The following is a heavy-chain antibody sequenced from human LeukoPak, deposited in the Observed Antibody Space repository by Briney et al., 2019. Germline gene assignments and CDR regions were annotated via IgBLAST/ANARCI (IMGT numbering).Heavy chain of an antibody. J-gene: IGHJ4*02. CDR1: GYTFTGYY. Sequence: GAAVKVSCEDSGYTFTGYYMHWGREAPRQRGERMGWINPKRVGTSYAQKFQGRVTMTRDTSISTAYMELSRLRSDDTAVYYCARVRTAGYYDILTGYRVFDYWGQGTLVSVSS. V-gene: IGHV1-2*02. D-gene: IGHD3-9*01. CDR2: INPKRVGT. CDR3: ARVRTAGYYDILTGYRVFDY.